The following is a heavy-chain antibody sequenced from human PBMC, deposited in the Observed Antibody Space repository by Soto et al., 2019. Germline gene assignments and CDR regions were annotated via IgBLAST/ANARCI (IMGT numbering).Heavy chain of an antibody. J-gene: IGHJ4*02. V-gene: IGHV3-33*01. D-gene: IGHD2-21*02. CDR1: GFTFSYYG. Sequence: QVHLVESGGGVVQPGRSLRLSCAASGFTFSYYGMHWVRQAPGQGLEWVAFVWFDGTKEFYADSVKGRFTISRDNSNNTLYLQMISLRAEDTALYYRARVSTGDTSPNYFDFWGQGTLVTVSS. CDR2: VWFDGTKE. CDR3: ARVSTGDTSPNYFDF.